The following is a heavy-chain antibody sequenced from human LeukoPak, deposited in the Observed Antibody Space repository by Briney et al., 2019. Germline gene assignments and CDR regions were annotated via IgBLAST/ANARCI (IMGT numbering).Heavy chain of an antibody. V-gene: IGHV4-39*07. CDR1: GGSISSSSYY. CDR3: ARAGFYDSSGYYYRDFDY. J-gene: IGHJ4*02. D-gene: IGHD3-22*01. Sequence: SETLSLTCTVSGGSISSSSYYWGWIRQPPGKGLEWIGSIYYSGSTYYNPSLKSRVTISVDTSKNQFSLKLSSVTAADTAVYYCARAGFYDSSGYYYRDFDYWGQGTLVTVSS. CDR2: IYYSGST.